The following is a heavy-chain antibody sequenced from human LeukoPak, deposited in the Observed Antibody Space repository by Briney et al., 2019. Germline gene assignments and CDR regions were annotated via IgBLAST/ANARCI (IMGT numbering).Heavy chain of an antibody. CDR1: GFTFSSYA. J-gene: IGHJ5*02. CDR3: AGIAAAAS. D-gene: IGHD6-13*01. Sequence: GGSLRLSCSASGFTFSSYAMHWVRQAPGKGLEWVAVISYDGSNKYYADSVKGRFTISRDNSKNTLYLQMNSLRAEDTAVYYCAGIAAAASWGQGTLVTVSS. CDR2: ISYDGSNK. V-gene: IGHV3-30-3*01.